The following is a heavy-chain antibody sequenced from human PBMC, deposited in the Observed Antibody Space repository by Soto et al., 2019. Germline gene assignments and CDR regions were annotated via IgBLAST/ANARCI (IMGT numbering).Heavy chain of an antibody. V-gene: IGHV4-39*01. CDR2: VSYIGTT. CDR1: GFSLNSNNYY. J-gene: IGHJ5*01. CDR3: VRQDGDNWFDS. D-gene: IGHD2-8*01. Sequence: QLQLQESGPGLFKPSENLFLICTVSGFSLNSNNYYWAWIRQSPGEGLEWIGSVSYIGTTFYNPSLKSRVTISIGTSKNNFSLHLMSVTAADTAVYYCVRQDGDNWFDSWGQGVPVCLSS.